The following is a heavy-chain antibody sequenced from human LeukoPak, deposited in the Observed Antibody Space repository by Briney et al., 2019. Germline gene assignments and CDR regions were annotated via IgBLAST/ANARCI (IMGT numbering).Heavy chain of an antibody. CDR2: INRDGSEK. Sequence: GGSLRLSCVASGLTFSSYWMGWARQGPGKGLQWVASINRDGSEKHPVDSVKGRFTISRDNAKNSVYLQMTGLTVDDTAVYYCVRDVDIWGQGTLVTVSS. CDR1: GLTFSSYW. CDR3: VRDVDI. V-gene: IGHV3-7*01. D-gene: IGHD5-24*01. J-gene: IGHJ4*02.